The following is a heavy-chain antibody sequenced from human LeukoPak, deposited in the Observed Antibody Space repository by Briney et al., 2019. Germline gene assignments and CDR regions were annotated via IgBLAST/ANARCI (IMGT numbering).Heavy chain of an antibody. Sequence: PGGSLRLSCAASGLTFSSYGMHWVRQAPGKGLEWVAVIWYDGSNKYYADSVKGRFTMSRDNSKSTLYLQMNSLRAEDTAVYYCARDQEDSGLDYWGQGTLVTVSS. CDR2: IWYDGSNK. CDR3: ARDQEDSGLDY. V-gene: IGHV3-33*01. CDR1: GLTFSSYG. D-gene: IGHD5-12*01. J-gene: IGHJ4*02.